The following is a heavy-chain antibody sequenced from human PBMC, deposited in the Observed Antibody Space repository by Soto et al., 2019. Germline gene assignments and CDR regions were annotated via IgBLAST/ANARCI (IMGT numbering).Heavy chain of an antibody. D-gene: IGHD5-12*01. J-gene: IGHJ6*02. V-gene: IGHV4-30-4*01. CDR2: IYYSGST. Sequence: QVQLQESGPGLVKPSQTLSLTCTVSGGSISSGDYYWSWIRQPPGKGLEWIGYIYYSGSTYYNPSLKGRVTISVDTSKNQFSLKLSSVTAADTAVYYCARLYSGYDYYYYGMDVWGQGTTVTVSS. CDR3: ARLYSGYDYYYYGMDV. CDR1: GGSISSGDYY.